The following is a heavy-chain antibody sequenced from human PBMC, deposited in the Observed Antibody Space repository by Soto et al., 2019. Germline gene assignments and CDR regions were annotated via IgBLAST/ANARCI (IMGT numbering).Heavy chain of an antibody. CDR2: INHSGST. Sequence: SETLSLTCAVYGGSFSGYYWSWIRQPPGKGLEWIGEINHSGSTNYNPSLKSRVTISVDTSKNQFSLKLSSVTAADAAVYYCARGLREQLVRWFDPWGQGTLVTVSS. D-gene: IGHD6-6*01. CDR3: ARGLREQLVRWFDP. J-gene: IGHJ5*02. V-gene: IGHV4-34*01. CDR1: GGSFSGYY.